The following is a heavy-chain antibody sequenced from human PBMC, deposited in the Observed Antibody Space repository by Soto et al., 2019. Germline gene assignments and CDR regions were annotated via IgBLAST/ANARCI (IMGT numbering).Heavy chain of an antibody. CDR2: IIPIFGTA. CDR1: GGTFSSYA. D-gene: IGHD3-3*01. CDR3: ARKRVTIFGVVIIDYYGMDV. Sequence: SVKVSCKASGGTFSSYAISWVRQAPGQGLEWMGGIIPIFGTANYAQKFQGRVTITADKSTSTAYMELSSLRSEDTAVYYCARKRVTIFGVVIIDYYGMDVWGKGTTVTVSS. J-gene: IGHJ6*04. V-gene: IGHV1-69*06.